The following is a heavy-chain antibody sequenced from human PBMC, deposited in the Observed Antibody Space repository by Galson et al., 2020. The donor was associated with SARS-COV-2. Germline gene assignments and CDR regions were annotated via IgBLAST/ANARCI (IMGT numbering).Heavy chain of an antibody. D-gene: IGHD2-8*02. CDR2: ISPQTGNK. J-gene: IGHJ4*02. Sequence: APVKVSCKASGYTFSSYGVSWPRQAPGHGLEGMGWISPQTGNKKYEQNPQGRVPLTTDKSTSTAYMELRSLRSDDTAVYYCARDRLGYCTGGVCYRSDYWGQGTLVTVSS. CDR3: ARDRLGYCTGGVCYRSDY. V-gene: IGHV1-18*01. CDR1: GYTFSSYG.